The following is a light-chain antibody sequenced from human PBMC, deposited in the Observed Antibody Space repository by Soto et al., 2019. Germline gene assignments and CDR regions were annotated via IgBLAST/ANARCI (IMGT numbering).Light chain of an antibody. V-gene: IGKV1-5*01. CDR2: DAS. CDR3: QQYHSFWT. Sequence: DIQMTQSPSTLSASVGNRVTITCRASQSISSWLAWYQQKPGKAPRLLIYDASYLERGVPSRFSGSGSGTEFTLTISDLQPDDLATYYCQQYHSFWTFGQGTKV. CDR1: QSISSW. J-gene: IGKJ1*01.